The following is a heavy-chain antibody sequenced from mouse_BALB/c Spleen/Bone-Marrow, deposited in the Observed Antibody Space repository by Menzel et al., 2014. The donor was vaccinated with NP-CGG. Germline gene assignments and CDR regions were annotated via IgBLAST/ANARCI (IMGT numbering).Heavy chain of an antibody. V-gene: IGHV5-17*02. CDR1: GFTFSSFG. CDR3: ARSGSSSGYFDY. J-gene: IGHJ2*01. CDR2: ISSGSSTI. D-gene: IGHD1-1*01. Sequence: EVQLQQSGGGLVQPGGSRKLSCAASGFTFSSFGMHWVRQAPEKGLEWVAYISSGSSTIYYADTVMGRFTISRDNPKNTLFLQMTSLRSEDTAMYYCARSGSSSGYFDYWRQGTTLTVSS.